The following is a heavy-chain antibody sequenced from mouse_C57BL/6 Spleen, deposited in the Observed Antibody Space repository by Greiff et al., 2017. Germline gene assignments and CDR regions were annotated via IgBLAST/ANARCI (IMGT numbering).Heavy chain of an antibody. CDR3: ARGRNGNHWYFDV. V-gene: IGHV2-2*01. D-gene: IGHD2-1*01. CDR1: GFSLTSYG. Sequence: VQLQQSGPGLVQPSQSLSITCTVSGFSLTSYGVHWVRQSPGKGLEWLGVIWSGGSTDYNAAFISRLSISKDNSKSQVFFKMNSLQADDTAIYYCARGRNGNHWYFDVWGTGTTVTVSS. J-gene: IGHJ1*03. CDR2: IWSGGST.